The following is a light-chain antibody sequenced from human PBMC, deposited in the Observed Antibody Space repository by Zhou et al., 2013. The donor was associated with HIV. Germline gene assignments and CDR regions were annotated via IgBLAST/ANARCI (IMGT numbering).Light chain of an antibody. V-gene: IGKV1-39*01. CDR2: AAS. CDR3: QQYNSYWT. CDR1: QSISSY. Sequence: DIQMTQSPSSLSASVGDRVTITCRASQSISSYLNWYQQKPGKAPKLLIYAASNLQSGVPSRVSGSGSGTDFTLTISSLQPDDFATYYCQQYNSYWTFGQGTKVEIK. J-gene: IGKJ1*01.